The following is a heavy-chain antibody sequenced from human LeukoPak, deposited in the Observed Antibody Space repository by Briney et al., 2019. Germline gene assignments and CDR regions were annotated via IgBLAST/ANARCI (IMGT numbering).Heavy chain of an antibody. CDR3: ARNAGNSDVDY. CDR2: VYSSGDT. J-gene: IGHJ4*02. CDR1: GGSISSSSYY. Sequence: SEILSLTCTVSGGSISSSSYYWGWIRQPPGKGLEWIGSVYSSGDTYYNPSLRSRVTISVDKSNNQFSLKLNSMTAADTAVYYCARNAGNSDVDYWGQGILVTVSS. V-gene: IGHV4-39*07. D-gene: IGHD4-23*01.